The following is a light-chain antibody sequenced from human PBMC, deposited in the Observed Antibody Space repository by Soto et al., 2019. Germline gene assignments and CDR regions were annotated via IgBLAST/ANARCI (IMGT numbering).Light chain of an antibody. J-gene: IGKJ4*01. V-gene: IGKV3-15*01. CDR3: QQNCACPLT. CDR1: HSATNA. CDR2: AAS. Sequence: DIALTQSPASLSASAGDSATISCRASHSATNALAWYQKKPGQAPRLLIYAASTMPSGIPARFSGSGSATEFTLTISSLQSEDFAVYYCQQNCACPLTFGGGTKVDI.